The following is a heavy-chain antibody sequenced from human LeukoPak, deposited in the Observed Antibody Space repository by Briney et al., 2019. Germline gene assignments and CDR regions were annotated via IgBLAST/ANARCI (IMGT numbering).Heavy chain of an antibody. V-gene: IGHV1-69*01. J-gene: IGHJ5*02. CDR3: ARAAYTAMVTDGDWFDP. CDR1: GGTFSSYA. D-gene: IGHD5-18*01. CDR2: IIPIFGTA. Sequence: GSSVKVSCKASGGTFSSYAISWVRQAPGQGLEWMGGIIPIFGTANYAQKFQGRVTITADESTSTAYMELSSLRSEDTAVYYCARAAYTAMVTDGDWFDPWGQGTLVTVSS.